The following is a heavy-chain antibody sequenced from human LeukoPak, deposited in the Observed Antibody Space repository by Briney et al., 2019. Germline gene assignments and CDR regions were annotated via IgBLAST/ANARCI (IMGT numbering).Heavy chain of an antibody. V-gene: IGHV3-21*01. CDR2: ISSSSSYI. J-gene: IGHJ4*02. D-gene: IGHD1-26*01. CDR3: ARGDRLLFDY. Sequence: GGYLRFSCAASGFTFSSYSMNWVRQAPGQGLEWVSSISSSSSYIYYADSVKGRFTISRDNAKNSLYLQMNSLRAEDTAVYYCARGDRLLFDYWGQGTLVTVSS. CDR1: GFTFSSYS.